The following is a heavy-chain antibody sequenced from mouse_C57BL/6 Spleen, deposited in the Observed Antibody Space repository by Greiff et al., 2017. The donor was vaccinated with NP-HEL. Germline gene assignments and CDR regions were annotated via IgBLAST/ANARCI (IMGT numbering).Heavy chain of an antibody. CDR1: GYSFTDYN. V-gene: IGHV1-39*01. J-gene: IGHJ3*01. Sequence: VQLKESGPELVKPGASVKISCKASGYSFTDYNMNWVKQSNGKSLEWIGVINPNYGTTSYNQKFKGKATLTVDQSSSTAYMQLNSLTSEDSAVYYWGREKEDGNYVAGFAYWGQGTLVTVSA. CDR2: INPNYGTT. D-gene: IGHD2-1*01. CDR3: GREKEDGNYVAGFAY.